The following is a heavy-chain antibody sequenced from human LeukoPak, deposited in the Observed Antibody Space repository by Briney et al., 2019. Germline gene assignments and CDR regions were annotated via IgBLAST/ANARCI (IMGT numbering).Heavy chain of an antibody. CDR3: ARGYQLLFSRSYWYFDL. CDR1: GGSFSGYY. CDR2: INHSGST. D-gene: IGHD2-2*01. Sequence: SETLSLTCAVYGGSFSGYYWSWIRQPPGKGLEWIGEINHSGSTNYNPSLKSRVTISVDTSKNQFSLKLSSVTAADTAVYYCARGYQLLFSRSYWYFDLWGRGTLVTVSS. V-gene: IGHV4-34*01. J-gene: IGHJ2*01.